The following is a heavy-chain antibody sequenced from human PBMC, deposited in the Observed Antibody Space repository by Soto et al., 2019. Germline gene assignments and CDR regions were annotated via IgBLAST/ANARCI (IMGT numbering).Heavy chain of an antibody. CDR1: GGSFSGYY. CDR2: INHSGST. CDR3: ARACSSTSCYAGWFDP. J-gene: IGHJ5*02. V-gene: IGHV4-34*01. D-gene: IGHD2-2*01. Sequence: QVQLQQWGAGLLKPSETLSLTCAVYGGSFSGYYWSWIRQPPGKGLEWIGEINHSGSTNYNPSLKSRVTISVDTSKNQFSLKLSSVTAADTAVYYCARACSSTSCYAGWFDPWGQGTLVTVSS.